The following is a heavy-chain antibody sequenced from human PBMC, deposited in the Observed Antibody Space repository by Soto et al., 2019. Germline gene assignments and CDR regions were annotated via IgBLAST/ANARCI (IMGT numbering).Heavy chain of an antibody. Sequence: SETLSLTCTVSGGSISSGDYYWSWIRQVPKKGLEWIGYIYYSGSTYYNPSLRSRVAMSVDTSKNQFSLKLSSVTAADTAIYYCARGGRLAAAGRFDYWGPVPLGTVSS. V-gene: IGHV4-31*03. J-gene: IGHJ4*02. CDR3: ARGGRLAAAGRFDY. CDR1: GGSISSGDYY. CDR2: IYYSGST. D-gene: IGHD6-13*01.